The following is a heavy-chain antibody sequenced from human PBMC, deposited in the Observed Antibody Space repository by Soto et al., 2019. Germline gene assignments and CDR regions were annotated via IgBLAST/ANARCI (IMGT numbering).Heavy chain of an antibody. Sequence: QVQLVQSGTEVKKPGASVKVSCKASGYTFTSYGIGWVRQALGQGLEWMGWISAYNGKTHYPQKFQGKVTMTTDTSTSTANMELRSLRYDDTAVYFCAKADSNYAGRFSYYYMDGWGKGTMVTVSS. CDR3: AKADSNYAGRFSYYYMDG. CDR2: ISAYNGKT. D-gene: IGHD4-4*01. J-gene: IGHJ6*03. V-gene: IGHV1-18*01. CDR1: GYTFTSYG.